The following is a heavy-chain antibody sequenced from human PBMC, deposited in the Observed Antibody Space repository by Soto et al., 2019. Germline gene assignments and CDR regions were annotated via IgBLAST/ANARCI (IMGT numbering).Heavy chain of an antibody. J-gene: IGHJ6*02. CDR3: ARGGITMVRGVIIRRAYYYYGMEV. V-gene: IGHV1-69*13. Sequence: SVKVSCKASGGTFSSYAISWVRQAPGQGLEWMGGIIPIFGTANYAQKFQGRVTITADEYTSTAYMELSSLRSEDTAVYYCARGGITMVRGVIIRRAYYYYGMEVWGEGTKVTVSS. D-gene: IGHD3-10*01. CDR1: GGTFSSYA. CDR2: IIPIFGTA.